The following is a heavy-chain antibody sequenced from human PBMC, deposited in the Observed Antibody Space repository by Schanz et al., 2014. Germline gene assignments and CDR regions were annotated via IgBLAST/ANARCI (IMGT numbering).Heavy chain of an antibody. V-gene: IGHV1-46*02. CDR1: GYTFNNHG. CDR3: ARGPSTGAFDI. CDR2: INPSGGST. J-gene: IGHJ3*02. Sequence: QVQLVQSGGEVKKPGASATVSCKASGYTFNNHGISWVRQAPGQGLEWMGIINPSGGSTSYAQKFQGRVTMTRDTSTSTVYMELSSLRSEDTAVYFCARGPSTGAFDIWGQGTMVTVSP.